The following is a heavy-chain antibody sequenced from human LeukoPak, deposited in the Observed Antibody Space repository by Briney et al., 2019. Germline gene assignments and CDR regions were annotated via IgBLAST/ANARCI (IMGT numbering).Heavy chain of an antibody. CDR3: ARPQGGWSSDAFDI. J-gene: IGHJ3*02. V-gene: IGHV4-4*07. CDR2: IYTSGST. D-gene: IGHD6-19*01. CDR1: GGSISSYY. Sequence: PSETLSLTCAVSGGSISSYYWSWIRQPAGKGLEWIGRIYTSGSTNYNPSLKSRVTMSVDTSKNQFSLKLSSVTAADTAVYYCARPQGGWSSDAFDIWGQGTMVTVSS.